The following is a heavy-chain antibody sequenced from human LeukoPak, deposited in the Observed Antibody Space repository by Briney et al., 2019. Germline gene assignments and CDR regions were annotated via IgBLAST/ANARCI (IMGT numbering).Heavy chain of an antibody. V-gene: IGHV3-23*01. CDR3: AKAFSGGKWTPDY. J-gene: IGHJ4*02. CDR2: ISNSGGRT. D-gene: IGHD3-3*02. CDR1: GFTFSSYA. Sequence: GGSLRLSCAASGFTFSSYAMSWVRQAPGKGLEWVSSISNSGGRTFYTDSVKGRFTISRDNSKITLYLQMNSLRADDTAVYYCAKAFSGGKWTPDYWGQGTLVTVSS.